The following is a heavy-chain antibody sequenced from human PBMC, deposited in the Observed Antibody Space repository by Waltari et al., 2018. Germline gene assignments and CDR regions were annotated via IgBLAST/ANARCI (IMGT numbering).Heavy chain of an antibody. V-gene: IGHV3-21*01. J-gene: IGHJ4*02. Sequence: EVQLVESGGGLVKPGGSLRLSCAASGFTFSSYSMNWVRQAPGKGLEWVSSISSSSSYIYYADSGKGRFTISRDNAKNSLYLQMKSLRAEDTAVYYCARDRGGATDGFDYWGQGTLVTVSS. D-gene: IGHD1-26*01. CDR1: GFTFSSYS. CDR3: ARDRGGATDGFDY. CDR2: ISSSSSYI.